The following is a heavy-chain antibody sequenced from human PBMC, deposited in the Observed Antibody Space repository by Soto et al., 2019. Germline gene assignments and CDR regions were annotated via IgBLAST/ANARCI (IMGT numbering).Heavy chain of an antibody. J-gene: IGHJ6*01. CDR3: TKGGWLDV. CDR2: INPSSGTT. V-gene: IGHV3-23*01. D-gene: IGHD2-15*01. Sequence: EVQLLESGGGLVQPGGSRRLAWDASGFSFSTYEMTWARQAPGKGLEWVPFINPSSGTTHYADSVKGRFTISRDNSKDTLYLQLTSLRVEDTAVYYCTKGGWLDVW. CDR1: GFSFSTYE.